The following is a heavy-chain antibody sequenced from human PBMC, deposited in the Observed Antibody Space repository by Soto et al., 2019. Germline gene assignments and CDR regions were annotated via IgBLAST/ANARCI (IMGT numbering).Heavy chain of an antibody. CDR1: GCSVTNGDYY. J-gene: IGHJ4*02. V-gene: IGHV4-39*01. CDR3: ATAGSGAYYFAY. D-gene: IGHD6-25*01. CDR2: IHYTGST. Sequence: QLQLQGSGPGLVKPSETLSLTCTVSGCSVTNGDYYWGWIRQSPGKGLEWIATIHYTGSTFYNLSLESRVSIFVDSSKNQFSLELSSVTAADTAVYYCATAGSGAYYFAYWGQGPLVTLSS.